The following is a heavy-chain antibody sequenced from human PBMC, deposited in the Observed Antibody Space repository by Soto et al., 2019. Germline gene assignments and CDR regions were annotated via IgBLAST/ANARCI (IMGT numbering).Heavy chain of an antibody. J-gene: IGHJ4*02. CDR1: GDSITSVKW. Sequence: QVQLQESGPRLVKPSGTLSLTCAVSGDSITSVKWWRWVRQPPGKGLEWIGEVYHGGNTNYNPSLRSRLTISVDTSKNQFSLKLNSVTAADTAVYYCASTDSGWPTFEAYWGQGILVTVSS. CDR2: VYHGGNT. CDR3: ASTDSGWPTFEAY. V-gene: IGHV4-4*02. D-gene: IGHD6-19*01.